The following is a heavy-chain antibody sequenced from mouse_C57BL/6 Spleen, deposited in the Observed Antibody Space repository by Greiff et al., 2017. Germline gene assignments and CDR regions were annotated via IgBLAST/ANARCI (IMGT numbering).Heavy chain of an antibody. CDR3: ASVYYDYAYYAMDY. CDR1: GYTFTDYY. V-gene: IGHV1-26*01. D-gene: IGHD2-4*01. CDR2: INPNNGGT. Sequence: EVQLQQSGPELVKPGASVKISCKASGYTFTDYYMNWVKQSHGKSLEWIGDINPNNGGTSYNQKFKGKATLTVDKSSSTAYMELRSLTSEDSAVYYCASVYYDYAYYAMDYWGQGTSVTVSS. J-gene: IGHJ4*01.